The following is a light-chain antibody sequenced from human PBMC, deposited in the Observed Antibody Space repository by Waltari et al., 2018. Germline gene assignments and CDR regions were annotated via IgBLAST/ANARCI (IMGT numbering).Light chain of an antibody. CDR1: ETVISA. V-gene: IGKV3-20*01. Sequence: IVLTQSPGTLSLSQGERATLSCRASETVISALAWSQQQPGQAPRRLIYGASTRAPGIPDRFSGSGSGTDFSLTISGLEPEDFAVYYCQHYVRLPATFGQGTKVEIK. CDR3: QHYVRLPAT. J-gene: IGKJ1*01. CDR2: GAS.